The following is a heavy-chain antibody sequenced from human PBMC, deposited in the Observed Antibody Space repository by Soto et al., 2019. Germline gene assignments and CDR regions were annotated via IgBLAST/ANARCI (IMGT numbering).Heavy chain of an antibody. CDR2: ISGSGGST. CDR3: AKNKRNIVLMVYATPQYYFDY. V-gene: IGHV3-23*01. Sequence: PGGSLRLSCAASGFTFSSYAMSWVRQAPGKGLEWVSAISGSGGSTYYADSVKGRFTISRDNSKNTLYLQMNSLRAEDTAVYYCAKNKRNIVLMVYATPQYYFDYWGQGTLVT. J-gene: IGHJ4*02. D-gene: IGHD2-8*01. CDR1: GFTFSSYA.